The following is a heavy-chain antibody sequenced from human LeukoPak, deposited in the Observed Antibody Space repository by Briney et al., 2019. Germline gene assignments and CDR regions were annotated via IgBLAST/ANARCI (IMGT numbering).Heavy chain of an antibody. CDR1: GASIRSYY. CDR2: SDHSGRT. D-gene: IGHD3-22*01. CDR3: ARDDPTFDSSGYAADDAFDI. Sequence: SETLSLTCTVSGASIRSYYWSWIRQPPGKGLEWLGYSDHSGRTKYNPSLRGRVSISLDTSKNQLSLKLRSVTAADTAVYYCARDDPTFDSSGYAADDAFDIWGRGTMVIVSS. J-gene: IGHJ3*02. V-gene: IGHV4-59*01.